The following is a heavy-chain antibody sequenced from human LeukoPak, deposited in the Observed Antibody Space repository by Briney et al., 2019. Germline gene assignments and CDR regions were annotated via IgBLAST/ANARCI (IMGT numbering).Heavy chain of an antibody. J-gene: IGHJ5*02. V-gene: IGHV1-69*04. CDR3: ASGREENNWFDP. CDR2: IFPILGIA. CDR1: GGTFSSYA. Sequence: ASVKVSCKASGGTFSSYAISWVRQAPGQGLEWMGRIFPILGIANYAQKFQGRVTITADKSTSTAYMELSSLRSEDTAVYYCASGREENNWFDPWGQGTLVTVSS. D-gene: IGHD1-26*01.